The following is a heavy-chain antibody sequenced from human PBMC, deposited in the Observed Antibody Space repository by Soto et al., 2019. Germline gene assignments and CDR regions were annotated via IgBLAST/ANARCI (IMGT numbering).Heavy chain of an antibody. CDR2: ISTYNGKT. J-gene: IGHJ4*02. CDR1: GYTFITYG. CDR3: ARGPTDYYDNSANYFLDY. D-gene: IGHD3-22*01. V-gene: IGHV1-18*01. Sequence: QVQLVQSGAEVKKPGASVKVSCKASGYTFITYGVSWVRQAPGQGLDWLGWISTYNGKTRYAERLQGRVTMTTDTTTNTAYMELRNLRSDDTAVYYCARGPTDYYDNSANYFLDYWGQGTLVTVSS.